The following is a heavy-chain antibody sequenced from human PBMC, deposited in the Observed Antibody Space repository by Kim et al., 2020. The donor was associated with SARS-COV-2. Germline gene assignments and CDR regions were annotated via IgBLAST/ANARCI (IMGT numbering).Heavy chain of an antibody. Sequence: GGSLRLSCAASGFSFSSYWMHWVRQAPGKGLVWVSRINTDGSSTGYADSVKGRFTISKDNAKNTVYLQMSSLRADDTAVYYCARDWGRIVDYWGQGTLV. CDR3: ARDWGRIVDY. V-gene: IGHV3-74*01. CDR1: GFSFSSYW. D-gene: IGHD3-16*01. J-gene: IGHJ4*02. CDR2: INTDGSST.